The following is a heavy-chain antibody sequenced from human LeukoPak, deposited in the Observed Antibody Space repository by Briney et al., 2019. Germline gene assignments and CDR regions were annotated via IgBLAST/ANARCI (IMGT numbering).Heavy chain of an antibody. CDR3: AKDSGSSWSIYWYFDL. CDR1: GFTFDDYA. CDR2: ISWNSGSI. V-gene: IGHV3-9*01. D-gene: IGHD6-13*01. J-gene: IGHJ2*01. Sequence: GRSLRLSCAASGFTFDDYAMHWVRQAPGKGLEWVSGISWNSGSIGYADSVKGRFTISRDNAKNSLYLQMNSLRAEDTALYYCAKDSGSSWSIYWYFDLWGRGTLVTVSS.